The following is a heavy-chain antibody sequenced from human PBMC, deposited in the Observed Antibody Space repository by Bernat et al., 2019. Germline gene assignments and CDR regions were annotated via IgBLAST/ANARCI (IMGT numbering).Heavy chain of an antibody. V-gene: IGHV2-5*02. Sequence: QITLKESGPTLVKPTQTLTLTCTLSGFSLSTSGVGVAWIRQPPGKALEWLALIFWDDGKRFSPSLKSRLTITRDTSKNQVVLTMTNMDPVDTATYYCAHRLDGYYNNWGQGTLVTVSS. CDR2: IFWDDGK. D-gene: IGHD1-26*01. CDR1: GFSLSTSGVG. J-gene: IGHJ4*02. CDR3: AHRLDGYYNN.